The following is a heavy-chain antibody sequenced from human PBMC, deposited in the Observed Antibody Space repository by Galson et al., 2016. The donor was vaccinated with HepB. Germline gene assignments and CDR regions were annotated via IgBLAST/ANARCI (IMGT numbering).Heavy chain of an antibody. D-gene: IGHD4-23*01. V-gene: IGHV3-7*03. J-gene: IGHJ4*02. Sequence: SLRLSCAASGFTFSNYWMSWVRQAPEKGLEWVTNINQDGSQKYYVDSVKGRFTISRDNAKNSLYLQMNSLRAEDTAVYYCASLGGTEFDYWGQGTLVTVSS. CDR2: INQDGSQK. CDR3: ASLGGTEFDY. CDR1: GFTFSNYW.